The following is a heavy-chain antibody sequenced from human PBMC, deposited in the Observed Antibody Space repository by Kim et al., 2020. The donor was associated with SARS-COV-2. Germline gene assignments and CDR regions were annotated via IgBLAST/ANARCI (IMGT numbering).Heavy chain of an antibody. CDR3: AKDAFFFMDA. CDR2: ISGDGTKT. V-gene: IGHV3-74*01. CDR1: GFTFSSRW. Sequence: GGSLRLSCAASGFTFSSRWMDWVRQVPGKGLLLVARISGDGTKTTYTASGKGRFTISRDNATNKLYLQMNGLRAEDTAIYFCAKDAFFFMDAWGQGTTVTVSS. J-gene: IGHJ6*02. D-gene: IGHD3-3*02.